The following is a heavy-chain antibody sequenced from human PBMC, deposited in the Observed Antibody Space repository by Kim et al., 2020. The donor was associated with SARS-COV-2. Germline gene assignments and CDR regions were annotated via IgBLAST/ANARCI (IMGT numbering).Heavy chain of an antibody. CDR3: ARGFPRGKSGPRGRFFDY. J-gene: IGHJ4*02. CDR2: INHSGSS. CDR1: GGTFTGYY. V-gene: IGHV4-34*01. D-gene: IGHD5-12*01. Sequence: SETLSLTCVVDGGTFTGYYWTWLRQPPGKGLEWIGEINHSGSSNYNPSLKSRVTMSVETPKNQFSLKMSSLTAADTSIYYCARGFPRGKSGPRGRFFDYWGQGGLVTVSS.